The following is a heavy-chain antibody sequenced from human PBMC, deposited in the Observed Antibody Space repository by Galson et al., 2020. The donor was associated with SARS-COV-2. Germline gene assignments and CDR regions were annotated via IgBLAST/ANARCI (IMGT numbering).Heavy chain of an antibody. V-gene: IGHV3-7*01. CDR3: ARGDYYDKFFDY. CDR2: IKQDGSET. CDR1: GFTLSPYW. Sequence: GEYLKISCAASGFTLSPYWMSWVRQAQGKGLEWVANIKQDGSETYYVDSVKGRFTISRDNAENSLYLQMDSLRAEDTAVYYCARGDYYDKFFDYWGQGALVTVSS. D-gene: IGHD3-22*01. J-gene: IGHJ4*02.